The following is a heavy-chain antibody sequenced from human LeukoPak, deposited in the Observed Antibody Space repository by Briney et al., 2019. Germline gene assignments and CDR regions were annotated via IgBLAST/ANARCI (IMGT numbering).Heavy chain of an antibody. Sequence: SVKVSCKASGGTFSSYAISWVRQAPGQGLEWMGRIIPILGITNYAQKFQGRVTITADKSTSTAYMELSSLRSEDTAVYYCARGDDVVAWGQGTLVTVSS. D-gene: IGHD2-2*01. CDR1: GGTFSSYA. CDR2: IIPILGIT. J-gene: IGHJ5*02. V-gene: IGHV1-69*04. CDR3: ARGDDVVA.